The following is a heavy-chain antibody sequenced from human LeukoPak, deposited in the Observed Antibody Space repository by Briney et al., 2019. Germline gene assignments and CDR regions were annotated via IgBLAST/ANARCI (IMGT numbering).Heavy chain of an antibody. J-gene: IGHJ4*02. CDR1: GGSFSGYY. Sequence: SETLSLTCAVYGGSFSGYYWSWIRQPPGKGLEWIGEINHSGSTNYNPSLKSRVTISVDTAKNQFSLKLSSVTAADTAVYYCARGGNPPDYWGQGTLVTVSS. D-gene: IGHD2/OR15-2a*01. CDR3: ARGGNPPDY. V-gene: IGHV4-34*01. CDR2: INHSGST.